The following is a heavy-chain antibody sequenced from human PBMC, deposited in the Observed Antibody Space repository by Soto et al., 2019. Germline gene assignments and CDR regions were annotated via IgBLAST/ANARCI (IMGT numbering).Heavy chain of an antibody. CDR2: ISSSSSYL. CDR3: ASLTMVRGPPYY. J-gene: IGHJ4*02. D-gene: IGHD3-10*01. V-gene: IGHV3-21*01. Sequence: EVQLVESGGGLVKPGGSLRLSCAASGFTFSSYSMNWVRQAPGKGLEWVSSISSSSSYLYYADSVKGRFTISRDNAKNSLYLQMNSLRAEDTAVYYCASLTMVRGPPYYWGQGTLVTVSS. CDR1: GFTFSSYS.